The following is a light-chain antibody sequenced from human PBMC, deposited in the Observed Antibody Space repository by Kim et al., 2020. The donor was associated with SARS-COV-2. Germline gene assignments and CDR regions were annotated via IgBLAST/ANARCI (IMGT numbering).Light chain of an antibody. Sequence: GQKARTACSGRTSKIGSHSVSWDQHLPGTAPKLLIYDNNKRPSGIPDRFSGSKSGTSATLAITGLQTGDEADYYCGTWDTSLRIGVLGGGTQLTVL. CDR2: DNN. CDR1: TSKIGSHS. J-gene: IGLJ2*01. CDR3: GTWDTSLRIGV. V-gene: IGLV1-51*01.